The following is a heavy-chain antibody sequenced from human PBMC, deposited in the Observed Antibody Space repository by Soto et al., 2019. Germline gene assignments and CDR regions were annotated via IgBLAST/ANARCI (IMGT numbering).Heavy chain of an antibody. CDR3: ARGRTVRNYADDSSDYFYFFDY. D-gene: IGHD3-22*01. CDR2: VYYTGST. V-gene: IGHV4-59*01. J-gene: IGHJ4*02. CDR1: GDSISTFY. Sequence: SETLSLTCTVSGDSISTFYWGWMRQSPGKELEWIGYVYYTGSTNYNPSLKSRVTISVDRSKNQFSLKLTSANAADTAVYYCARGRTVRNYADDSSDYFYFFDYWGQGTTVTVYS.